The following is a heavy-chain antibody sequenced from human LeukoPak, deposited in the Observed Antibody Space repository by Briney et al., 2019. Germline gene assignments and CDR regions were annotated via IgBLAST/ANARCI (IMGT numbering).Heavy chain of an antibody. D-gene: IGHD6-19*01. CDR2: ISGSGGTT. CDR1: GLTFSSHA. J-gene: IGHJ5*01. CDR3: ARLSSGWYDS. V-gene: IGHV3-23*01. Sequence: GGSLRLSCAAPGLTFSSHARSWVRQAPGKGLEWVSLISGSGGTTYYADSVKGRFTISRDNSKNTLSLQMNSLRVEDTAIYYCARLSSGWYDSWGQGTLVTVSS.